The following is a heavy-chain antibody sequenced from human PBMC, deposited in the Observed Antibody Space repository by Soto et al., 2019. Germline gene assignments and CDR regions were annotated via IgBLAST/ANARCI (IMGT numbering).Heavy chain of an antibody. D-gene: IGHD3-3*01. V-gene: IGHV3-30-3*01. J-gene: IGHJ3*02. CDR1: GFTLSTYA. CDR3: ARGRGVLRFLQWAFDI. Sequence: QVQLVESGGGVVQPGRSLRLSCAASGFTLSTYAIHWVRQAPGKGLEWVAVISYDGSNKHYADSVKGRFTISRDNSKNTLYLQRSRLSSEETVVYRWARGRGVLRFLQWAFDIWGQGTMVTVSS. CDR2: ISYDGSNK.